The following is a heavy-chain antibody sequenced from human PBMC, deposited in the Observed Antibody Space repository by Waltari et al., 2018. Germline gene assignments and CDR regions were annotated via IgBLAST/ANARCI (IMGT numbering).Heavy chain of an antibody. J-gene: IGHJ4*02. Sequence: EVQLVESGGDLVQPGGSLKLSCAASGFTFRNNWMSWLRQAPGKGHEGGANINAYGNEKYHLDAVKGRFTVSRDNVKNSLYLQMNNLRAEDTAVYFCARALASQQNDYWGQGTLVTVSS. V-gene: IGHV3-7*01. CDR1: GFTFRNNW. D-gene: IGHD1-1*01. CDR2: INAYGNEK. CDR3: ARALASQQNDY.